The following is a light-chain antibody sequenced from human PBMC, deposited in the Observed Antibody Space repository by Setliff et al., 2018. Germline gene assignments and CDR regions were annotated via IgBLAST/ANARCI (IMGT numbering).Light chain of an antibody. V-gene: IGKV4-1*01. CDR1: QSLLYSSNKNNY. Sequence: IVVTQSPDSLALSLGERATINCKSGQSLLYSSNKNNYLAWYQQKPGQPPKLLIYWASTRQSGVPDRFSGSGSGTDFTLTISSLQAEDVAVYYCQQYFTSPITFGAGTKVDIK. CDR2: WAS. CDR3: QQYFTSPIT. J-gene: IGKJ4*01.